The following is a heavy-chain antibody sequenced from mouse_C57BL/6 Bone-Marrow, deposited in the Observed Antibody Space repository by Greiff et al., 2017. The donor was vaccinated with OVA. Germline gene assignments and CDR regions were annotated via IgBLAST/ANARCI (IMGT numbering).Heavy chain of an antibody. D-gene: IGHD1-1*01. CDR1: GYTFTDYE. CDR2: IDPETGGT. CDR3: TSDLYYYGSC. J-gene: IGHJ3*01. Sequence: VQLQQSGAELVRPGASVTLSCKASGYTFTDYEMHWVKQTPVHGLEWIGAIDPETGGTAYNQKFKGKAILTADKSSSTAYMELRSLTSEDSAVYYCTSDLYYYGSCWGQGTLVPVSA. V-gene: IGHV1-15*01.